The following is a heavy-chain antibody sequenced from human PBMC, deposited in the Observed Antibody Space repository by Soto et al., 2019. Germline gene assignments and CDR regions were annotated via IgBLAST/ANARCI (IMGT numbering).Heavy chain of an antibody. Sequence: EVQLVESGGGLVQPGGSLRLSCEASGFTFRNYDMHWVRQGTGKGLEWVSGISAAGDPDYADSVEGRFTISRENAQNSFFLQMNSLRVGATAVYYCARTDREFYGLDVWGPGTTVIVSS. J-gene: IGHJ6*02. V-gene: IGHV3-13*05. D-gene: IGHD3-10*01. CDR1: GFTFRNYD. CDR2: ISAAGDP. CDR3: ARTDREFYGLDV.